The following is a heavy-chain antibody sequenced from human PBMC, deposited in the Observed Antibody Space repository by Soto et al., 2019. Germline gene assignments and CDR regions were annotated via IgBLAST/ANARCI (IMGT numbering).Heavy chain of an antibody. Sequence: SETLSLTCTASGGTISSYYWSWIRQPPGKGLEWMGYIYYSGSTNYNPSLKSRVTISIDSSKNQFSLKLSSVTAADTAVYFCARGVGVNRMVTYSHYYGMDVWGQGTTVTVSS. J-gene: IGHJ6*02. V-gene: IGHV4-59*01. CDR3: ARGVGVNRMVTYSHYYGMDV. CDR2: IYYSGST. CDR1: GGTISSYY. D-gene: IGHD5-18*01.